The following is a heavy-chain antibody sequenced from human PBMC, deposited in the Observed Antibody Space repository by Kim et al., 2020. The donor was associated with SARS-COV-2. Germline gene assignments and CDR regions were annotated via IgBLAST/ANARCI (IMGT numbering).Heavy chain of an antibody. CDR3: ARLAGSREGNSADYKYYFDY. Sequence: SETLSLTCTVSSGSISSYLWNWIRQPPGKGLEWIGYIYYRGNTNYNPSLKSRVTISVDTSSNQFSLKLTSVIAADTAVYYCARLAGSREGNSADYKYYFDYWGQGALVTVSS. D-gene: IGHD4-17*01. J-gene: IGHJ4*02. V-gene: IGHV4-59*08. CDR2: IYYRGNT. CDR1: SGSISSYL.